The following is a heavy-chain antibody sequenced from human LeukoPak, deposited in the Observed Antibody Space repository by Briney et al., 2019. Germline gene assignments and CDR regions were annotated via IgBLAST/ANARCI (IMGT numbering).Heavy chain of an antibody. J-gene: IGHJ4*02. CDR1: GFTFSSYS. D-gene: IGHD6-13*01. V-gene: IGHV3-48*04. Sequence: GRSLRLSCAASGFTFSSYSMNWVRQAPGKGLEWVSYISSSSSIIYYADSVKGRFTISRDNAKNSLYLQMNSLRAEDTAVYYCARDLPRKQQLVRGDETNFDYWGQGTLVTVSS. CDR2: ISSSSSII. CDR3: ARDLPRKQQLVRGDETNFDY.